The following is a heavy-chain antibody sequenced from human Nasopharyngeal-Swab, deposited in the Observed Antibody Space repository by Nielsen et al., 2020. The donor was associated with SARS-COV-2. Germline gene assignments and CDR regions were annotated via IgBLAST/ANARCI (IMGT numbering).Heavy chain of an antibody. CDR3: ARGLDSSGYYYPGFQH. CDR2: ISSSGSTI. D-gene: IGHD3-22*01. Sequence: GESLKISCAASGFTFSSYEMNWVRQAPGQGLEWVSYISSSGSTIYYADSVKGRFTISRDNAKNSLYLQMNSLRAEDTAVYYCARGLDSSGYYYPGFQHWGQGTLVTVSS. V-gene: IGHV3-48*03. J-gene: IGHJ1*01. CDR1: GFTFSSYE.